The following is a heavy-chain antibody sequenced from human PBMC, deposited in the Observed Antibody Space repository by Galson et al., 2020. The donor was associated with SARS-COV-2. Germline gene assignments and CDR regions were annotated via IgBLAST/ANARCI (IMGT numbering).Heavy chain of an antibody. Sequence: SETLSLTCTVSGGSVSSGSYYWSWIRQPPGKGLEWIGYIYYSGSTNYNPSLKSRVTISVDTSKNQFSLKLSSVTAADTAVYYCARVTVPHYTVVSAPVDYWGQGTLVTVSS. CDR1: GGSVSSGSYY. V-gene: IGHV4-61*01. CDR2: IYYSGST. D-gene: IGHD2-15*01. CDR3: ARVTVPHYTVVSAPVDY. J-gene: IGHJ4*02.